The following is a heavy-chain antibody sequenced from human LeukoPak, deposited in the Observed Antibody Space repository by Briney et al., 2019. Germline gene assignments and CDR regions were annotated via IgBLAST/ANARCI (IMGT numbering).Heavy chain of an antibody. J-gene: IGHJ4*02. D-gene: IGHD6-13*01. Sequence: GSLSLSCAASGFTCSTDAMSGVRQAQGKGLEWVSDISASGGSTYYADSVKGRFTVSRDNSKNTLYLQMSSLRADDTAVYYCAKGPRQQLVTRFDNWGQGTLVTVSS. CDR1: GFTCSTDA. V-gene: IGHV3-23*01. CDR3: AKGPRQQLVTRFDN. CDR2: ISASGGST.